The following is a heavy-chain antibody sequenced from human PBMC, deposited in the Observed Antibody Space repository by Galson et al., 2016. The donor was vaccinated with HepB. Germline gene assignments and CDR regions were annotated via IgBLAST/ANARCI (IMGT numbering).Heavy chain of an antibody. CDR1: GGTFSSYT. D-gene: IGHD5-24*01. V-gene: IGHV1-69*13. CDR3: ARDRRDGYNGLGKYYFDY. CDR2: IFPIFGTA. Sequence: SVKVSCKASGGTFSSYTISWVRQAPGQGLEWMGGIFPIFGTANYAQKFQGRVTITADESTSTAYMELSSLRSEDTAVYYCARDRRDGYNGLGKYYFDYWGQGTLVTVSS. J-gene: IGHJ4*02.